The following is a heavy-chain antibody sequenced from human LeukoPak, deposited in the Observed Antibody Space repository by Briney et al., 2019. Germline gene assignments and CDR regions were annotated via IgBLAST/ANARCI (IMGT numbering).Heavy chain of an antibody. Sequence: GGSLRLSCAASGFTFSNAWMSWVRQAPGKGLEWVGRIKSKTDGGTTDYAAPVKGRFTISRDDSKSTLYLQMNSLKTEDTAVYYCTTVLRFLEWQLPGAFDYWGQGTLVTVSS. J-gene: IGHJ4*02. V-gene: IGHV3-15*01. D-gene: IGHD3-3*01. CDR3: TTVLRFLEWQLPGAFDY. CDR2: IKSKTDGGTT. CDR1: GFTFSNAW.